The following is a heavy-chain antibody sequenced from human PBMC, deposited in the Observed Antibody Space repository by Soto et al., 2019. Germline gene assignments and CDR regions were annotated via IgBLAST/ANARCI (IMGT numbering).Heavy chain of an antibody. J-gene: IGHJ5*02. V-gene: IGHV4-39*01. CDR1: GGSISSSPYF. CDR3: SRRAPEGFDP. CDR2: VSYSGGT. Sequence: SQTLSLTCSVSGGSISSSPYFWGWIRKPPGKGLEWIASVSYSGGTYYTPSLKTRVTISVESSKKQFSLNLTSVTAADTAFYYCSRRAPEGFDPWGQGTQVTVSS.